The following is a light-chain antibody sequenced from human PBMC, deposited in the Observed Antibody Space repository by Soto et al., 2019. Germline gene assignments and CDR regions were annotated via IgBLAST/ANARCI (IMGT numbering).Light chain of an antibody. CDR2: DVS. V-gene: IGLV2-14*01. Sequence: QSVLTQPASVSGSPGQSIAISCTGTSSDVGGYNYVSWYQQPPGKAPKLIIYDVSDRPSGVSNRFSGSKSGNTASLTISGLQADDEADYYCSSYTSQSTVVFGGGTKVTV. CDR1: SSDVGGYNY. CDR3: SSYTSQSTVV. J-gene: IGLJ3*02.